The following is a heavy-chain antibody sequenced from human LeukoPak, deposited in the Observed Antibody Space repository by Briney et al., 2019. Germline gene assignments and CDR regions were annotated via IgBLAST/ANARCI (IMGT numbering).Heavy chain of an antibody. V-gene: IGHV4-30-4*08. J-gene: IGHJ4*02. CDR3: ARGFLEWLSPFDY. CDR2: IYYSGST. CDR1: GGSISSGDYY. D-gene: IGHD3-3*01. Sequence: SETLSLTCTVSGGSISSGDYYWSWIRQPPGKGLEWIGYIYYSGSTYYNPSLKSRVTISVDTSKDQFSLKLSSVTAADTAVYYCARGFLEWLSPFDYWGQGTLVTVSS.